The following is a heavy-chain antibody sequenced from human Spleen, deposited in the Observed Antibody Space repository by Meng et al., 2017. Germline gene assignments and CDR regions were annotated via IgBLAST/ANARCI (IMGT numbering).Heavy chain of an antibody. V-gene: IGHV1-69*05. J-gene: IGHJ4*02. CDR1: GGIFSNYV. CDR3: ARKAGNCISTTCYSLDY. Sequence: SVKVSCKALGGIFSNYVIGWVRQAPGQGLEWMGGINAVFGTTNYAQKFQGRVTITTDESTSTVYVELTRLTSEDTAVYFCARKAGNCISTTCYSLDYWARGT. D-gene: IGHD2-2*01. CDR2: INAVFGTT.